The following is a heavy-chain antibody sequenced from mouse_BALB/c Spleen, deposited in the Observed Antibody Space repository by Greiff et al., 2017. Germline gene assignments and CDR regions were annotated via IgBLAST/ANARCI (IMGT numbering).Heavy chain of an antibody. CDR1: GFSLTSYD. CDR2: IWTGGGT. CDR3: VRLLTTGSMDY. V-gene: IGHV2-9-2*01. Sequence: VMLVESGPGLVAPSQSLSITCTVSGFSLTSYDISWIRQPPGKGLEWLGVIWTGGGTNYNSAFMSRLSISKDNSKSQVFLKMNSLQTDDTAIYYCVRLLTTGSMDYWGQGTSVTVSS. J-gene: IGHJ4*01. D-gene: IGHD1-1*01.